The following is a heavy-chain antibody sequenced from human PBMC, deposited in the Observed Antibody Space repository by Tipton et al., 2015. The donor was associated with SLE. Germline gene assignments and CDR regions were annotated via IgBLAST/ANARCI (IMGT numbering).Heavy chain of an antibody. CDR2: INHSGST. V-gene: IGHV4-34*01. Sequence: GLVKPSETLSLTCAVYGGSFSGYYWSWIRQPPGKGLEWIGEINHSGSTNYNPSLKSRVTISVDTSKNQFSLKLSSVTAADTAVYYCAKRTYYYDNSDLAREYWGQGTLVTVSS. CDR1: GGSFSGYY. CDR3: AKRTYYYDNSDLAREY. J-gene: IGHJ4*02. D-gene: IGHD3-22*01.